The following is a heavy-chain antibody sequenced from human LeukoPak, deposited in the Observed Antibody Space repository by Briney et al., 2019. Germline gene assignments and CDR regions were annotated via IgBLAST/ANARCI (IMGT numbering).Heavy chain of an antibody. CDR1: RFTFSNFG. D-gene: IGHD3-22*01. CDR3: AKDLREYYYDSSGFDY. Sequence: GGSLRLSCAASRFTFSNFGMHWVRQAPGKGLEWVAVISYDGSNKYYADSVKGRFTISRDNSKNTLYLQMNSLRAEDTAVYYCAKDLREYYYDSSGFDYWGQGTLVTVSS. CDR2: ISYDGSNK. J-gene: IGHJ4*02. V-gene: IGHV3-30*18.